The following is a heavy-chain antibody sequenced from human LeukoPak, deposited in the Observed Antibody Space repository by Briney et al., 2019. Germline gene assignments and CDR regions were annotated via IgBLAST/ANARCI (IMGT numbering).Heavy chain of an antibody. V-gene: IGHV4-39*01. J-gene: IGHJ4*02. CDR1: GDSISSSNCY. Sequence: SETLSLTCTVSGDSISSSNCYWGWIRQPPGKGLEWIGSIYFSGGTYYNASLKSRVTISVDTSKNQFSLKLSSVTAADTAVYYCARRDDSSGYHKIFDYWGQGTLVTVSS. CDR3: ARRDDSSGYHKIFDY. D-gene: IGHD3-22*01. CDR2: IYFSGGT.